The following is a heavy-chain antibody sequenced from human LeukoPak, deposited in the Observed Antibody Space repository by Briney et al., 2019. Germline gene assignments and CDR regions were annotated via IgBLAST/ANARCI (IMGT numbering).Heavy chain of an antibody. CDR3: AREDSSGYLGY. CDR1: GGSVSSNMYY. D-gene: IGHD3-22*01. Sequence: PSETLSLTCTVSGGSVSSNMYYWNWIRQPPGKGLEWIGHIYYSGSTNYNPSLKSRVTISVDTSKNQFSLKLTSLTAADTAVYYCAREDSSGYLGYWGQGTLVTVSS. V-gene: IGHV4-61*01. J-gene: IGHJ4*02. CDR2: IYYSGST.